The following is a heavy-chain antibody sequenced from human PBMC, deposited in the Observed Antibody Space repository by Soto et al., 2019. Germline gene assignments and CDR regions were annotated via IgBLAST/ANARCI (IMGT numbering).Heavy chain of an antibody. V-gene: IGHV3-48*01. CDR2: ISGTSGAT. J-gene: IGHJ4*02. D-gene: IGHD2-21*01. Sequence: GGSLRLSCAASGFALNDYNMKWVRQAPGKGLEWVSDISGTSGATYYADSVKGRFTISRDTAKNSLYLQMNNLRAEDTAIYYCARDWAYSFDYWGQGTLVTVSS. CDR1: GFALNDYN. CDR3: ARDWAYSFDY.